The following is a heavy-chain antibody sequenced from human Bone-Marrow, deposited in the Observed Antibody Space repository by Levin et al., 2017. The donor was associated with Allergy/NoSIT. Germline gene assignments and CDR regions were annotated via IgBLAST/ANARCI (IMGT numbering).Heavy chain of an antibody. CDR1: GDFFSSNSAA. V-gene: IGHV6-1*01. D-gene: IGHD3-9*01. Sequence: SQTLSLTCAISGDFFSSNSAAWNWIRQSPSRGLEWLGRTYYRSQWYDDYADSVKGRIIINPDTSTNQFSLQLNSVTPDDTAVYYCARDRDFDRLTGFSQYYFDYWGQGTPVTVSS. J-gene: IGHJ4*02. CDR2: TYYRSQWYD. CDR3: ARDRDFDRLTGFSQYYFDY.